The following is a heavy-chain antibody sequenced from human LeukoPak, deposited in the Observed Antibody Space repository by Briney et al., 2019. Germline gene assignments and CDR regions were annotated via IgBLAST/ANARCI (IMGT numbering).Heavy chain of an antibody. CDR2: INPSGGST. J-gene: IGHJ4*02. CDR1: GYTFTSYY. CDR3: ARDRVSYYYDSSGLDY. V-gene: IGHV1-46*01. D-gene: IGHD3-22*01. Sequence: ASVKVSCKASGYTFTSYYMHWVRQAPGQGLEWMGIINPSGGSTSYAQKFQGRVTMTRDTSTSTVYMELSSLRSEDTAVYYCARDRVSYYYDSSGLDYWGQETLVTVSS.